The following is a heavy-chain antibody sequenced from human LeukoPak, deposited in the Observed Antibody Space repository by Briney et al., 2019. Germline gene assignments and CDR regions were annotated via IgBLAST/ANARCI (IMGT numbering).Heavy chain of an antibody. D-gene: IGHD6-6*01. J-gene: IGHJ6*03. CDR2: INTNTGNP. CDR3: ARDSSSSLDYYYYYYMDV. CDR1: GYTFTSYA. V-gene: IGHV7-4-1*02. Sequence: GASVKVSCKASGYTFTSYAMNWVRQAPGQGLEWMGWINTNTGNPTYAQGFTGRFVFSLDTSVSTAYLQISSLKAEDTAVYYCARDSSSSLDYYYYYYMDVWGKGTMVTVSS.